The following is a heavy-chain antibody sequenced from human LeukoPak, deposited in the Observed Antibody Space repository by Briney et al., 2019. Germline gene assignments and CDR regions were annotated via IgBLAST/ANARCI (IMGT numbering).Heavy chain of an antibody. CDR1: GYTFTSYD. CDR2: MNPNSGNT. V-gene: IGHV1-8*03. D-gene: IGHD3-3*01. CDR3: ASGVRLRFLEWLPDFNYMDV. J-gene: IGHJ6*03. Sequence: GASVKVSCKASGYTFTSYDINWVRQATGQGLEWMGWMNPNSGNTGYAHKFQGRVTITRNTSISTAYMELSSLRSEDTAVYYCASGVRLRFLEWLPDFNYMDVWGKGTTVSVSS.